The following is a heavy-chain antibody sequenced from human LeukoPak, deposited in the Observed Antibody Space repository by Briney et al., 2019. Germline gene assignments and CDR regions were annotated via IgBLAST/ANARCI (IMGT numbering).Heavy chain of an antibody. Sequence: GGSLRLSCVASGFSLSGYWMYWVRQAPGKGLMYISRNNGDGSTTNYADVVKGRFTISRDNAKNSLYLQMNSLRAEDTALYHCARALYYDFWSGSPDDAFGIWGQGTMVTASS. CDR2: NNGDGSTT. CDR1: GFSLSGYW. CDR3: ARALYYDFWSGSPDDAFGI. D-gene: IGHD3-3*01. V-gene: IGHV3-74*01. J-gene: IGHJ3*02.